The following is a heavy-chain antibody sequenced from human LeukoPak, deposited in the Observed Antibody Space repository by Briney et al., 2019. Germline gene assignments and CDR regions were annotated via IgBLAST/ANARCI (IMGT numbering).Heavy chain of an antibody. Sequence: KASETLSLTCAVYGGSLSGYIWSWIRQPPGKGVEWIGEINHSGSTDYNPSLKSRVTMSVDTSRNQFSLKLNPVTAADAAVYYCVRADGRDGYRGLVDYWGQGTLVTVSA. CDR2: INHSGST. CDR3: VRADGRDGYRGLVDY. D-gene: IGHD5-24*01. V-gene: IGHV4-34*01. CDR1: GGSLSGYI. J-gene: IGHJ4*02.